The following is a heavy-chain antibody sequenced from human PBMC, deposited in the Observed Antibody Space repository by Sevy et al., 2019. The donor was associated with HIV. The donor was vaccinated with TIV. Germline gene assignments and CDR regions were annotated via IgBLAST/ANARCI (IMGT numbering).Heavy chain of an antibody. CDR2: ISGSGGST. V-gene: IGHV3-23*01. CDR3: AKDPDYGRSGYITRFDY. CDR1: GFTFSSYA. D-gene: IGHD3-22*01. J-gene: IGHJ4*02. Sequence: GGCLRLSCAASGFTFSSYAMSWVRQAPGKGLEWVSAISGSGGSTYYADSVKGRFTISRDNSKNTLYLQMNSLRADDTAVYYCAKDPDYGRSGYITRFDYWGQGTLVTVSS.